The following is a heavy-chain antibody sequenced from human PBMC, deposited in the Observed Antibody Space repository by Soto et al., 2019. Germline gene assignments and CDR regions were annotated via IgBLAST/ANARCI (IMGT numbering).Heavy chain of an antibody. CDR3: GRGPSPRAPAGGTPYYYAMDV. V-gene: IGHV1-8*02. J-gene: IGHJ6*02. Sequence: ASVKVSCKASGYDFTAYDINWVRQASGQGLEWMGWMNPINGAAGSARRFQGRISMTRNTAAGTAYLELTSLRSDDSAVYYCGRGPSPRAPAGGTPYYYAMDVWGQGTTVTVSS. D-gene: IGHD6-13*01. CDR2: MNPINGAA. CDR1: GYDFTAYD.